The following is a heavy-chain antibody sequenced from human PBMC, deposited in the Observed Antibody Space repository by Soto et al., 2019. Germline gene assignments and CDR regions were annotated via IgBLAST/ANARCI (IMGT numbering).Heavy chain of an antibody. J-gene: IGHJ6*02. D-gene: IGHD2-2*01. V-gene: IGHV1-46*01. CDR2: INPSGGST. CDR3: AIDLGYCSSTSCYPWYVMDV. Sequence: EASVKVSCKASGYTFTSYYMHWVRQAPGQGLEWMGIINPSGGSTSYAQKFQGRVTMTRDTSTSTVYMELSSLRSEDTAVYYCAIDLGYCSSTSCYPWYVMDVCGQGTTVTVSS. CDR1: GYTFTSYY.